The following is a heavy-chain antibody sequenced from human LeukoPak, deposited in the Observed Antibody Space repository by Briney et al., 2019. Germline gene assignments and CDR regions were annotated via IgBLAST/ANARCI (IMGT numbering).Heavy chain of an antibody. J-gene: IGHJ4*02. D-gene: IGHD5-18*01. CDR2: ISWNSGSI. V-gene: IGHV3-9*01. CDR3: AKGTAMVYYFDY. CDR1: GFTFDDYA. Sequence: GGSLRLSCAASGFTFDDYAMHWVRQAPGKGLEWVSGISWNSGSIGYADSVKGRFTISRDNAKNSLYLQMNSLRAEDTALYYCAKGTAMVYYFDYWGQGTLVTVSS.